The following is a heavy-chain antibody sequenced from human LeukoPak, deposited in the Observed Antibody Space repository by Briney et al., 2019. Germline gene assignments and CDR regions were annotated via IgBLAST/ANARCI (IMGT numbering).Heavy chain of an antibody. V-gene: IGHV3-48*03. CDR2: ISSSGSTI. J-gene: IGHJ5*02. CDR1: GFTFSSYE. CDR3: ARARYNWNVREIWFDP. D-gene: IGHD1-1*01. Sequence: GGSLRLSCAASGFTFSSYEMNWVRQAPGKGLEWVSYISSSGSTIYYADSVKGRFTISRDNAKNSLYLQMNSLRAEDTAVYYCARARYNWNVREIWFDPWGQGTLVTVSS.